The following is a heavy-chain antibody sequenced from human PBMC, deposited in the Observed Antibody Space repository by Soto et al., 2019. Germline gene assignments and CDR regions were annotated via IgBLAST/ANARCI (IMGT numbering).Heavy chain of an antibody. CDR2: ISGSGDTT. D-gene: IGHD2-15*01. J-gene: IGHJ4*02. CDR3: AKGHPGGSCYSGLDC. CDR1: VFSLSTCA. V-gene: IGHV3-23*01. Sequence: GSLRLSGAASVFSLSTCAMTWVRQAPGKGLEWVLCISGSGDTTYYADSVKGRFTISRDTSKNTVYLQMNSLRVDDTAVYYCAKGHPGGSCYSGLDCWGQGTLVTVSS.